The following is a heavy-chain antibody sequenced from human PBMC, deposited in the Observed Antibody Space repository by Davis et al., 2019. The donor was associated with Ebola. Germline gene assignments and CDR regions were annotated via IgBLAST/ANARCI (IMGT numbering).Heavy chain of an antibody. CDR3: ARDRERYCSGGSCST. D-gene: IGHD2-15*01. V-gene: IGHV3-21*04. CDR1: GFTFSSYS. Sequence: PGGSLRLSCAASGFTFSSYSMNWVRQAPGKGLEWVSSISSSSSYIYYADSVKGRFTISRDNAKNSLYLQMNSLRAEDTAVYYCARDRERYCSGGSCSTWGQGTLVTVSS. J-gene: IGHJ4*02. CDR2: ISSSSSYI.